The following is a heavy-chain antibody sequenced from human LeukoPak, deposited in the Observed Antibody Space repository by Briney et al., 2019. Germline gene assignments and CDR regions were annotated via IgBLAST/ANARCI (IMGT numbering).Heavy chain of an antibody. V-gene: IGHV3-23*01. J-gene: IGHJ4*02. CDR3: AKDPYGIRYFDY. D-gene: IGHD3-9*01. Sequence: GGSLRLSRAASGFTFSIHALSWVRQAPWKGLEWVSSLSGSGCNTYYADSVKGRFTISRDNSKNTVYLQMNSLRAEDTAVYYCAKDPYGIRYFDYWGQGTLVTVSS. CDR1: GFTFSIHA. CDR2: LSGSGCNT.